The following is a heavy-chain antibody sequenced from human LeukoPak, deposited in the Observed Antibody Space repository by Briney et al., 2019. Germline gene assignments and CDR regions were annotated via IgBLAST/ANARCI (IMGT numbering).Heavy chain of an antibody. J-gene: IGHJ4*02. V-gene: IGHV1-2*02. CDR3: ARAGKDGLTYVPQMDY. CDR2: INPNSGGT. CDR1: GYTFTGYY. D-gene: IGHD5-24*01. Sequence: ASVKVSCKASGYTFTGYYMHWVRQAPGQGREWMGWINPNSGGTNSAQKFQVRVTMTRDTSISTAYMELSRLRSDDTAVYYGARAGKDGLTYVPQMDYWGQGTLVTVSS.